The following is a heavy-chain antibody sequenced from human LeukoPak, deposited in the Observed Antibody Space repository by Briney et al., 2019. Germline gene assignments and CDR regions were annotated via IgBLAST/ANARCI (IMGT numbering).Heavy chain of an antibody. D-gene: IGHD6-13*01. CDR3: ARDGSSWSFDY. V-gene: IGHV3-48*01. Sequence: GGSLRLSCAASGFTFRRYSMNWVRQAPGKGLEWVSYISSSSSTIYYADSVKGRFTISRDKAKNSLYLQMNSLRAEDTAVYYCARDGSSWSFDYWGQGTLVTVSS. CDR1: GFTFRRYS. J-gene: IGHJ4*02. CDR2: ISSSSSTI.